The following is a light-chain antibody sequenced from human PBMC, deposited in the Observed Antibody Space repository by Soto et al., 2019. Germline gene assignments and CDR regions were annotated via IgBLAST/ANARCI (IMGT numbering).Light chain of an antibody. CDR3: AAWNDSLNGYV. CDR2: SNN. V-gene: IGLV1-44*01. Sequence: QSVLTRPPSACGAPGLRVTISCPGSCSNIRSTTESWYHQLPGTAPKLLLYSNNQRPSGVIDGVSGSKSGTSASLASSGPESEDEAVYFSAAWNDSLNGYVFGTGTKVTV. CDR1: CSNIRSTT. J-gene: IGLJ1*01.